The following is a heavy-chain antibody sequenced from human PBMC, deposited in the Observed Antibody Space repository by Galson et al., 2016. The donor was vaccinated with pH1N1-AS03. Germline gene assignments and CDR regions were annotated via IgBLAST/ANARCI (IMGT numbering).Heavy chain of an antibody. D-gene: IGHD6-13*01. Sequence: SLRLSCAATGFTFRSFAMHWVRRAPGKGLEWMAVISFDGNIENYAESVKGRFSISRDNSENTLFLEMNSLRVDDTAVYYCAKTRDSTSRYYFDSWGHGTLVTVSS. V-gene: IGHV3-30*18. J-gene: IGHJ4*01. CDR2: ISFDGNIE. CDR1: GFTFRSFA. CDR3: AKTRDSTSRYYFDS.